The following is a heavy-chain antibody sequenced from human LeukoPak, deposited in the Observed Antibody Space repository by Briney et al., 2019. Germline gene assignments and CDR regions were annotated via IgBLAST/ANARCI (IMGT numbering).Heavy chain of an antibody. J-gene: IGHJ4*02. CDR3: AKDVYSSGTGYFDY. Sequence: PGGSLRLSCEGSGFTFSNYWRGWVRQAPGKGLQWVANIKTDGSEKYYVDSVKGRFTISRDNAKNSLYLQMNSLRAEDTALYYCAKDVYSSGTGYFDYRGQGTLVTVSS. D-gene: IGHD6-19*01. CDR1: GFTFSNYW. V-gene: IGHV3-7*03. CDR2: IKTDGSEK.